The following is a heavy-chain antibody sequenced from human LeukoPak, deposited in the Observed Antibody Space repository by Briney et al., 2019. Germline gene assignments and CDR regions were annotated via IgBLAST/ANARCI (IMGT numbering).Heavy chain of an antibody. V-gene: IGHV3-33*08. CDR1: GFTFRNYW. CDR2: IWYDGSNK. CDR3: ARIITIFGVVHDAFEI. D-gene: IGHD3-3*01. J-gene: IGHJ3*02. Sequence: GSLRLSCAASGFTFRNYWMTWVRPAPGKGLEWVAVIWYDGSNKYYADSVKGRFTISRDNSKNTLYLQMNSLRAEDTAVYYCARIITIFGVVHDAFEIWGQGPMVTVFS.